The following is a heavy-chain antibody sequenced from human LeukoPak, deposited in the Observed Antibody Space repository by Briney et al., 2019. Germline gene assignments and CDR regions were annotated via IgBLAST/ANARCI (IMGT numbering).Heavy chain of an antibody. J-gene: IGHJ4*02. CDR1: GFTFRTSG. D-gene: IGHD3-22*01. CDR3: ARSNYYDSSGQSYYFDY. CDR2: ISGSGVST. Sequence: PGGSLRLSCAASGFTFRTSGMSWVRQAPGKGLEWVSAISGSGVSTYYADSVKGRFTISRDNSKNTLYLQMNSLRAEDTAVYYCARSNYYDSSGQSYYFDYWGQGTLVTVSS. V-gene: IGHV3-23*01.